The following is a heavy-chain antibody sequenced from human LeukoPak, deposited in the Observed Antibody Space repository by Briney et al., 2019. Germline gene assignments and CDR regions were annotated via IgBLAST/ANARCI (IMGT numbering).Heavy chain of an antibody. CDR2: IYYSGST. CDR1: GGSISSGDYY. CDR3: ARDPRFLEWAYGMDV. V-gene: IGHV4-30-4*01. D-gene: IGHD3-3*01. Sequence: SQTLSLTCTVSGGSISSGDYYWSWIRQPPGRGLEWLGYIYYSGSTYYNPSLKSRVTISVDTSKNQFSLKLSSVTAADTAVYYCARDPRFLEWAYGMDVWGQGTTVTVSS. J-gene: IGHJ6*02.